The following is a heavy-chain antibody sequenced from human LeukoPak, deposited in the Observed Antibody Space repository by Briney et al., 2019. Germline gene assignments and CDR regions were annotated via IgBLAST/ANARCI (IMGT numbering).Heavy chain of an antibody. V-gene: IGHV3-11*01. CDR1: GFTFSDYY. CDR2: ISSSGSTI. D-gene: IGHD3-22*01. CDR3: ARESYYDSSGYYYVPQPNDY. J-gene: IGHJ4*02. Sequence: GGSLRLSCAASGFTFSDYYMSWIRQAPGKGLEWVSYISSSGSTIHYADSVKGRFTISRDDAKNSLYLQMNSLRAEDTAVYYCARESYYDSSGYYYVPQPNDYWGQGTLVTVSS.